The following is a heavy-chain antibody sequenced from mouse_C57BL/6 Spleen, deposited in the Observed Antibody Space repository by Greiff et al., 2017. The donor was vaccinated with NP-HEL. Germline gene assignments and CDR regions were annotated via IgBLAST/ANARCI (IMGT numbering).Heavy chain of an antibody. D-gene: IGHD1-1*01. V-gene: IGHV1-82*01. CDR1: GYAFSSSW. CDR3: AITTVVARYFDY. J-gene: IGHJ2*01. CDR2: IYPGDGDT. Sequence: QVQLKESGPELVKPGASVKISCKASGYAFSSSWMNWVKQRPGKGLEWIGRIYPGDGDTNYNGKFKGKATLTADKSSSTAYMQLSSLTSEDSAVYFCAITTVVARYFDYWGQGTTLTVSS.